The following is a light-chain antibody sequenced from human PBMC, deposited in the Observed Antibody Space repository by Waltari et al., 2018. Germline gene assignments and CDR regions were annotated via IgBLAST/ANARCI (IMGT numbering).Light chain of an antibody. J-gene: IGKJ1*01. V-gene: IGKV3-20*01. CDR3: QHYVRLPVT. CDR2: GAS. CDR1: QHVSRT. Sequence: EIVLTQSPGTLSLSPGERATLSCRASQHVSRTLAWYQQKPGQAPRLLIYGASTRATGIPERFSGGGSGTDFSLTISRLEPEDFAVYYCQHYVRLPVTFGQGTKVEIK.